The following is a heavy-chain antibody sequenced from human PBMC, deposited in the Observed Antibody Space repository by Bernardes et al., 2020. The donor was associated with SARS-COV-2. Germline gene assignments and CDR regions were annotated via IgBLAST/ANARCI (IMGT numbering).Heavy chain of an antibody. CDR3: ARERVPAVFDY. J-gene: IGHJ4*02. CDR2: IYYSGST. D-gene: IGHD2-2*01. Sequence: SETLSLTCTVSGGSISSSSYYWGWIRQPPGKGLEWIGSIYYSGSTYYNPSLKSRVTISVDTSKNQFSLKLSSVTAADTAVYYCARERVPAVFDYWGQGTLVTVSS. V-gene: IGHV4-39*07. CDR1: GGSISSSSYY.